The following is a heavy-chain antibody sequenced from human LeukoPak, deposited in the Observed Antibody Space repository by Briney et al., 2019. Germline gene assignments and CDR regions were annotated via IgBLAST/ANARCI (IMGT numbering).Heavy chain of an antibody. J-gene: IGHJ6*02. D-gene: IGHD1-26*01. V-gene: IGHV3-23*01. CDR3: ARESDHSGSYHYYGMDV. Sequence: GGSLRLSCAAPGFTFSSYGMAWVRQAPGKGLEWVSLISSSGQDTCYADSVKGRFTISRDNSRNTLYLQMNSLRAEDTAVYYCARESDHSGSYHYYGMDVWGQGTTVTVSS. CDR1: GFTFSSYG. CDR2: ISSSGQDT.